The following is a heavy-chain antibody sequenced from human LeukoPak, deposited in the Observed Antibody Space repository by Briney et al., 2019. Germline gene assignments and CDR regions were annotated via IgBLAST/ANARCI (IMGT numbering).Heavy chain of an antibody. D-gene: IGHD3-10*01. CDR2: IYYSGST. J-gene: IGHJ4*02. V-gene: IGHV4-34*01. Sequence: PSETLSLTCAVYGGSFSGYYWSWIRQPPGKGLEWIGSIYYSGSTYYNPSLKSRVTISVDTSKNQFSLKLSSVTAADTAVYYCARGETRVYYNRGVYHQTFDYGGKGPLATVP. CDR1: GGSFSGYY. CDR3: ARGETRVYYNRGVYHQTFDY.